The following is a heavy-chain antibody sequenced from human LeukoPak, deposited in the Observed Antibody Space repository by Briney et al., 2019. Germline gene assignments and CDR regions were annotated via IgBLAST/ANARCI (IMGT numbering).Heavy chain of an antibody. CDR3: ARVRAAAGTSWFDP. J-gene: IGHJ5*02. V-gene: IGHV4-34*01. D-gene: IGHD6-13*01. Sequence: KPSETLSLTCAVYGGSFSGYYWSWIRQPPGKGLEWIGEINHSGSTNYNPSLKSRVTISVDTSKNQFSLKLNSVTAADSAVYYCARVRAAAGTSWFDPWGHGTLVTVSS. CDR2: INHSGST. CDR1: GGSFSGYY.